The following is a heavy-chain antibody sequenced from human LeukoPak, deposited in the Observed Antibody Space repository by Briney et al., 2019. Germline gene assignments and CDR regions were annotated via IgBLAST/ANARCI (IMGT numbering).Heavy chain of an antibody. D-gene: IGHD3-3*01. CDR2: ISGSGGST. Sequence: GGSLRLSCAASGFTFSSYAMSWVRQAPGKGLEWVSAISGSGGSTYYADSVKGRFTISRDNSKNTLYLQMNSLGAEDTAAYYCAKDLIFGVVITFDYWGQGTLVTVSS. CDR3: AKDLIFGVVITFDY. V-gene: IGHV3-23*01. CDR1: GFTFSSYA. J-gene: IGHJ4*02.